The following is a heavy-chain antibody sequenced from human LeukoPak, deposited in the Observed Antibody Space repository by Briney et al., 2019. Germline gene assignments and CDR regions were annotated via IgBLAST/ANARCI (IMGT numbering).Heavy chain of an antibody. CDR2: ISYDGSNK. Sequence: GRSLRLSCAASGFTFSSYAMHWVRQAPGKGLEWVAVISYDGSNKYYADSVKGRFTISRDNSKNTLYLQMNSLRPEDTAVYYCARLFRVVVPAANTHFDYWGQGTLVTVSS. CDR1: GFTFSSYA. J-gene: IGHJ4*02. D-gene: IGHD2-2*01. V-gene: IGHV3-30-3*01. CDR3: ARLFRVVVPAANTHFDY.